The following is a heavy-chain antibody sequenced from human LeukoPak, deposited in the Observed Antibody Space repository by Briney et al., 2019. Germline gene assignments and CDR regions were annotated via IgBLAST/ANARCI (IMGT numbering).Heavy chain of an antibody. Sequence: SQTLSLTCAISGDSVSSNSAAWTWTRQSPSRGLEWLGRTYYRSKWYNDYAVSVKSRTTINPDTSKNQVSLQLNSVTPEDTAVYYCARDGKWGFSFDYWGQGTLVTVSS. CDR1: GDSVSSNSAA. CDR3: ARDGKWGFSFDY. V-gene: IGHV6-1*01. D-gene: IGHD7-27*01. J-gene: IGHJ4*02. CDR2: TYYRSKWYN.